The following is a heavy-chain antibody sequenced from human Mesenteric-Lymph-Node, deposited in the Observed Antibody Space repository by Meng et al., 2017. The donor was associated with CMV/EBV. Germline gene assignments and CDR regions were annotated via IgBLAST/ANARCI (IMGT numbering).Heavy chain of an antibody. V-gene: IGHV1-46*02. CDR3: ARVSAGTLSTYYFDY. CDR2: VTPRDGST. J-gene: IGHJ4*01. CDR1: GYTFDVYY. D-gene: IGHD6-13*01. Sequence: ASVKVSCKASGYTFDVYYIQWVRQAPGQGLEWMGVVTPRDGSTVYSQKFQDRVTMTRDTSTKTVYMELSGLRSDDTAMYYCARVSAGTLSTYYFDYWGQGTLVTVSS.